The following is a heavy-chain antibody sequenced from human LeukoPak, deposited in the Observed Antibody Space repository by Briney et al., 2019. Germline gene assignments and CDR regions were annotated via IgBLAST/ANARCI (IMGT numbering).Heavy chain of an antibody. CDR2: IWYDGSNK. D-gene: IGHD3-10*01. J-gene: IGHJ6*03. CDR1: GFTFSNYG. CDR3: AKEGFGELLFPRAYYYYYMDV. V-gene: IGHV3-30*02. Sequence: GGSLRLSCAASGFTFSNYGMHWVRQAPGKGLEWVAFIWYDGSNKYYADSVEGRFTISRDNSKNTLYLQMNSLRAEDTAVYYCAKEGFGELLFPRAYYYYYMDVWGKGTTVTISS.